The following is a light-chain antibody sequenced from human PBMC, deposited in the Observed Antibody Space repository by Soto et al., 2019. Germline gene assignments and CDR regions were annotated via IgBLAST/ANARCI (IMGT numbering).Light chain of an antibody. J-gene: IGLJ3*02. CDR2: DVN. CDR3: SSYTSSNTGV. Sequence: QSALTQPASVSGTPGQSITISCTGTSSDVGGYKYVSWYQQHPGKAPKLIIYDVNNRPSGVSNRFSGSKSGNTASLTISGLQSEDEADYYCSSYTSSNTGVFGGGTKLTVL. CDR1: SSDVGGYKY. V-gene: IGLV2-14*03.